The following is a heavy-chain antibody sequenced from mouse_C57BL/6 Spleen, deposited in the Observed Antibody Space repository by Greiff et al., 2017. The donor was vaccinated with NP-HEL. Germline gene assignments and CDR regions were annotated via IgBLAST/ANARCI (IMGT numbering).Heavy chain of an antibody. CDR3: ASRMTTVVAPYFDV. V-gene: IGHV1-81*01. CDR2: IYPRSGNT. CDR1: GYTFTSYG. D-gene: IGHD1-1*01. Sequence: QVQLKQSGAELARPGASVKLSCKASGYTFTSYGISWVKQRTGQGLEWIGEIYPRSGNTYYNEKFKGKATLTADKSSSTAYMELRSLTSEDSAVYFCASRMTTVVAPYFDVWGTGTTVTVSS. J-gene: IGHJ1*03.